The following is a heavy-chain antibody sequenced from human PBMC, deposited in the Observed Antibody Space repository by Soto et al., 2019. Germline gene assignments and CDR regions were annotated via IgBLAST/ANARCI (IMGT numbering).Heavy chain of an antibody. CDR3: AKKGGGDYILGY. CDR1: GFSLSSNGVG. V-gene: IGHV2-5*02. D-gene: IGHD4-17*01. J-gene: IGHJ4*02. Sequence: QITLKESGPTLVKPTQTLTLTCTFSGFSLSSNGVGVGWIRHPPGKALEWLALIYWDDSKHYSPSLKSRLTITKDTSRNQVVLTMTNTDPVDTATYSCAKKGGGDYILGYWGQGTLVTVSS. CDR2: IYWDDSK.